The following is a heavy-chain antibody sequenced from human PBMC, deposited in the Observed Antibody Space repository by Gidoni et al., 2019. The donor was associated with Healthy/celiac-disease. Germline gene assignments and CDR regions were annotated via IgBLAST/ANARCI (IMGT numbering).Heavy chain of an antibody. D-gene: IGHD3-3*01. CDR2: ISGSGGST. Sequence: EVQLLESGGGLVQPGGSLRLSCAASGFTFSSYAMSWVRQAPGTGLEWVSAISGSGGSTYYADSVKGRFTISRDNSKNTLYLQMNSLRAEDTAVYYCAKKVDFGVVRGLGYWGQGTLVTVSS. V-gene: IGHV3-23*01. CDR3: AKKVDFGVVRGLGY. CDR1: GFTFSSYA. J-gene: IGHJ4*02.